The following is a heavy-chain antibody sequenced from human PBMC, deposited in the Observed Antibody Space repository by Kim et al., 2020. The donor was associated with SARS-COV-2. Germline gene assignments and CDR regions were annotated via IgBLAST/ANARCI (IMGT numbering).Heavy chain of an antibody. CDR3: ARDWGVLAAAGIGELDY. CDR2: ISSSSSYI. Sequence: GGSLRLSCAASGFTFSSYSMNWVRQAPGKGLEWVSSISSSSSYIYYADSVKGRFTISRDNAKNSLYLQMNSLRAEDTAVYYCARDWGVLAAAGIGELDYWGQGTLVTVSS. J-gene: IGHJ4*02. D-gene: IGHD6-13*01. V-gene: IGHV3-21*01. CDR1: GFTFSSYS.